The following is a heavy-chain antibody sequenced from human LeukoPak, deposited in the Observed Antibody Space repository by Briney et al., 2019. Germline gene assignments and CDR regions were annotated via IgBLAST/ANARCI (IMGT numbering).Heavy chain of an antibody. CDR1: GGSISSSSYY. CDR2: IYYSGST. D-gene: IGHD3-22*01. Sequence: PSETLSLTCTVSGGSISSSSYYWGWVRQPPGKGLEWIGDIYYSGSTYYNSSLQSRLTISFDTSKNQFSLKLNSVTAADTAVYYCARRRYYDSTGYLDWGQGTLVTVSP. J-gene: IGHJ1*01. CDR3: ARRRYYDSTGYLD. V-gene: IGHV4-39*01.